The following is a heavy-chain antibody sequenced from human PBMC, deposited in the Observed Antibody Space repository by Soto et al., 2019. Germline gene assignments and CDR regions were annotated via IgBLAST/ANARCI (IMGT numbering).Heavy chain of an antibody. V-gene: IGHV5-51*01. D-gene: IGHD6-19*01. J-gene: IGHJ4*02. Sequence: XESLKVSWKCSGYSFTSYWIGLVLQMPGKGLEWMGIIYPGDSDTRYSPSFQGQVTISADKSISTAYLQWSSLKASDTAMYYCARSHTSGFRYYFDYCGQGTLVTVSS. CDR1: GYSFTSYW. CDR2: IYPGDSDT. CDR3: ARSHTSGFRYYFDY.